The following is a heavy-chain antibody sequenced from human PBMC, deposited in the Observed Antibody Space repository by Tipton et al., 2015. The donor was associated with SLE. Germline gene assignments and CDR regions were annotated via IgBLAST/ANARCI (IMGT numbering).Heavy chain of an antibody. CDR1: GYPIRSGYF. CDR3: ARNIDSAMYIDH. V-gene: IGHV4-38-2*02. D-gene: IGHD2/OR15-2a*01. Sequence: GLVKPSDTLSLTCSVSGYPIRSGYFWGWIRQSPGKGLEWLGSVWQSGSTYLNPSLKGRLSLSVDTSKNQFSLRLSAATAADTARYFCARNIDSAMYIDHWGQGILVTVSS. CDR2: VWQSGST. J-gene: IGHJ4*02.